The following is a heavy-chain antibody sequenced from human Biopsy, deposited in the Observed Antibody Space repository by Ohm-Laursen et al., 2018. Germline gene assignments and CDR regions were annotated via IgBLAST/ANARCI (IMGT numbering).Heavy chain of an antibody. J-gene: IGHJ4*01. Sequence: RSLRLSCSASGFIFDNYGVHWVRQAPGKGLEWASGINWNSGDIVYADSVKGRFTISRDNAKNSLSLQMNSLRAEDTALYYCARDRSGLTLTTLDFWGHGTLVTVSS. CDR2: INWNSGDI. V-gene: IGHV3-9*01. D-gene: IGHD6-25*01. CDR3: ARDRSGLTLTTLDF. CDR1: GFIFDNYG.